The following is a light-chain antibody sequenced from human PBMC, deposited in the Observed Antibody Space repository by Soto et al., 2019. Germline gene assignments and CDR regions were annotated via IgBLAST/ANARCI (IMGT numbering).Light chain of an antibody. V-gene: IGKV2D-30*01. CDR3: LQGTHAPYT. J-gene: IGKJ5*01. CDR1: QSLVWSDGITY. Sequence: DVTVTQSPLSLSVTLGQPASISCRCSQSLVWSDGITYLTWFQQRPGQSPRRLIYKVSNLDSGVLDRFSGSGSGPAFTLRISRVEAEDVGLYYCLQGTHAPYTFGQGTRLEIK. CDR2: KVS.